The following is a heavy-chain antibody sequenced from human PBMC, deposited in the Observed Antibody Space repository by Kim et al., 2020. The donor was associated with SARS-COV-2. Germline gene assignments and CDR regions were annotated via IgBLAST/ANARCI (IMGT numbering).Heavy chain of an antibody. V-gene: IGHV4-34*12. J-gene: IGHJ6*03. D-gene: IGHD3-3*01. Sequence: SETLSLTCGVFRGSFDDYYWAWIRQPPGKGLEWIGEIIHRGITSYNPSLKSRVILSVNTSKRQISLRLTSVTAADTAVYYCARTNFGGTQSYYMVARGKG. CDR1: RGSFDDYY. CDR3: ARTNFGGTQSYYMVA. CDR2: IIHRGIT.